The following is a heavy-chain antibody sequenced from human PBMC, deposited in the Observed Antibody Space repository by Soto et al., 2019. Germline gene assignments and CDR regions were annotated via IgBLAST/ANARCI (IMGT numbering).Heavy chain of an antibody. D-gene: IGHD3-22*01. CDR3: VKVYDYYDSSGYPR. Sequence: GGSLRLSCSASGFTFSSYAMHWVRQAPGKGLEYVSAISSNGGSTYYADSVKGRFTISRDNSKNTLYLQMSSLRAEDTVVYYCVKVYDYYDSSGYPRWGQGTLVTVSS. V-gene: IGHV3-64D*06. J-gene: IGHJ4*02. CDR1: GFTFSSYA. CDR2: ISSNGGST.